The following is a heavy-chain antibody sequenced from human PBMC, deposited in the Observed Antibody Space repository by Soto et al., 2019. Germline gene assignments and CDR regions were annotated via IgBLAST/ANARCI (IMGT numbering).Heavy chain of an antibody. Sequence: PGGSLRLSCAASGFTFSSYGMHWVRQAPGKGLEWVAVIWYDGSNKYYADSVKGRFTISRDNSKNTLYLQMNSLRAEDTAVYYCARDGLWGGYAGNYYYYGMDVWGQGTTVTVSS. V-gene: IGHV3-33*01. D-gene: IGHD5-12*01. CDR2: IWYDGSNK. J-gene: IGHJ6*02. CDR3: ARDGLWGGYAGNYYYYGMDV. CDR1: GFTFSSYG.